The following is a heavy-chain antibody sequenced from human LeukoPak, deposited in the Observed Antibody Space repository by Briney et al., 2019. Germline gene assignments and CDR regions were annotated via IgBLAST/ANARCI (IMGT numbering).Heavy chain of an antibody. V-gene: IGHV3-74*01. CDR2: INSDGSST. D-gene: IGHD2/OR15-2a*01. CDR1: GFTFSRYW. J-gene: IGHJ4*02. CDR3: ARDPQWYYYFDY. Sequence: GGSLRLSCAASGFTFSRYWMHWVRQAPGKGLVWVSRINSDGSSTTYADSVKGRFTISRDNAKNTLYLQMNSLRAEDTAVYYFARDPQWYYYFDYWGQGTLVTVSS.